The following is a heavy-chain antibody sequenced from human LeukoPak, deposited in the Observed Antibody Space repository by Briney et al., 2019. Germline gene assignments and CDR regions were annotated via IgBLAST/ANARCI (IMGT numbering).Heavy chain of an antibody. D-gene: IGHD3-10*01. Sequence: GGSLRLSCVVSGFTFSTSAKSWVRQAPGKGLEWVSGISESGGSTYYAGSVKGRFTSSRDNSKNTLYVQMNNLRAEDTAAYYCAKGSFWGQGTLVTVSS. V-gene: IGHV3-23*01. CDR1: GFTFSTSA. J-gene: IGHJ4*02. CDR2: ISESGGST. CDR3: AKGSF.